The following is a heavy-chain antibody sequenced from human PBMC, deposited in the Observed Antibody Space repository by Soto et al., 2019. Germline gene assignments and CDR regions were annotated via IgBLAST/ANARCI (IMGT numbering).Heavy chain of an antibody. Sequence: PGGSLRLSCAASGFTLSSYSMNWVRQAPGKGLEWVSYISSNSGTMYYADSVKGRFTISRDNAKNSLYLQMNSLRAEDTAVYYCARDRFYYGSSGYYYFDYWGQGTLVTVSS. V-gene: IGHV3-48*01. CDR1: GFTLSSYS. D-gene: IGHD3-22*01. CDR2: ISSNSGTM. CDR3: ARDRFYYGSSGYYYFDY. J-gene: IGHJ4*02.